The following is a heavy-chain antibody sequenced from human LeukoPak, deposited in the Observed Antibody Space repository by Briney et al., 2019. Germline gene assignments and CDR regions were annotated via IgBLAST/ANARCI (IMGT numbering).Heavy chain of an antibody. CDR3: ARQLSGTYQWTFDY. V-gene: IGHV4-39*01. Sequence: SETLSLTCTVSGGSISTATHYWAWIRQPPGELLEWIGTIHYTGITYYNPSLKSRVTISVDTSKNQFSQHLGSVTAADTAVYHCARQLSGTYQWTFDYWGQGTLVPVSS. D-gene: IGHD1-26*01. J-gene: IGHJ4*02. CDR2: IHYTGIT. CDR1: GGSISTATHY.